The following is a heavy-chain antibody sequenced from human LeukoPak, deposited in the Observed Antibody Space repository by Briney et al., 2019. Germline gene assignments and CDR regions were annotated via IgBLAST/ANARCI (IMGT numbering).Heavy chain of an antibody. J-gene: IGHJ6*03. D-gene: IGHD1-26*01. CDR3: ARVKMGATISDYYYYYMDV. CDR2: IISNGGST. Sequence: GGSLRLSCAASGFTFSAYTIHWVRQAPGTRLESVSAIISNGGSTYYANSVKGRFTISRDNSKNTLYLQMGSLRAEDMAVYYCARVKMGATISDYYYYYMDVWGKGTTVTVSS. V-gene: IGHV3-64*01. CDR1: GFTFSAYT.